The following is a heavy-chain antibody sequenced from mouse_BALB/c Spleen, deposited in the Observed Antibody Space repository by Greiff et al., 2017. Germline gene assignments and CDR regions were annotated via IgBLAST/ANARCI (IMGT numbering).Heavy chain of an antibody. D-gene: IGHD1-1*01. CDR1: GFTFSSFG. CDR2: ISSGSSTI. CDR3: ARKDTVDYAMDY. J-gene: IGHJ4*01. V-gene: IGHV5-17*02. Sequence: DVQLVESGGGLVQPGGSRKLSCAASGFTFSSFGMHWVRQAPEKGLEWVAYISSGSSTIYYADTVKGRFTISRDNPKNTLFLQMTSLRSEDTAMYYCARKDTVDYAMDYWGQGTSVTVSS.